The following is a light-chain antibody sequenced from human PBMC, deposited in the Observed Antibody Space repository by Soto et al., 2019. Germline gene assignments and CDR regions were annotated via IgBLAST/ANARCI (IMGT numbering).Light chain of an antibody. Sequence: QAVVTQPPSASGTPGQRVTIPCSGSSSNIGSNYVYWYQQLPGTAPKLLIYRNNQRPSGVPDRFSGSKSGTSASLAISGLRSEDEANYYCAAWDDSLSGVVFGGGTKVTVL. CDR3: AAWDDSLSGVV. CDR2: RNN. CDR1: SSNIGSNY. V-gene: IGLV1-47*01. J-gene: IGLJ3*02.